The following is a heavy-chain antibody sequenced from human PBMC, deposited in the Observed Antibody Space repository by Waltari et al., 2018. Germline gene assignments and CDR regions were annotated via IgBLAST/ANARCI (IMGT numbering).Heavy chain of an antibody. V-gene: IGHV3-74*01. J-gene: IGHJ6*02. CDR1: GFTFRAYW. CDR2: INTDGDTK. CDR3: ARLSRHLDHTLDL. Sequence: EVQLMESGGRSVQIGGSLTLSCAASGFTFRAYWMHWVRQARGKGLLWVSHINTDGDTKTHADPVRGRFTSSRDNAKQTLYLQMNSLRADDTAVYYCARLSRHLDHTLDLWGQGTTVTVSS.